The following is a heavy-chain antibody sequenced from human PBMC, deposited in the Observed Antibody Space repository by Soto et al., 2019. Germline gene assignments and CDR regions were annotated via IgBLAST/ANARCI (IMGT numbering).Heavy chain of an antibody. D-gene: IGHD6-13*01. CDR2: IYYSGRT. CDR1: CGSISSSTYY. Sequence: SETLSLTCTVSCGSISSSTYYWGWIRQPPGKGLEWIASIYYSGRTHYNPSLESRVTISVDTSKNQFSLRLSSVTAADTAVYYCARHSSGSGRSWSPVWGQGTMVTVSS. J-gene: IGHJ3*01. CDR3: ARHSSGSGRSWSPV. V-gene: IGHV4-39*01.